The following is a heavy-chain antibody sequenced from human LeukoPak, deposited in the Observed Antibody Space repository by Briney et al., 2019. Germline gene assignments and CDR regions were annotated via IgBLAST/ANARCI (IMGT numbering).Heavy chain of an antibody. CDR3: ASNPRGDSLTFDY. V-gene: IGHV1-18*04. CDR2: ISIYKGNT. CDR1: GYTLSSYG. J-gene: IGHJ4*02. D-gene: IGHD2-21*02. Sequence: ASVKVSCKASGYTLSSYGVNWVRQAPGQRLDWVGWISIYKGNTNYAQILQGRVTMTTDTSTSTVYMELRSLRSDDTAVYYCASNPRGDSLTFDYWGQGTLVTVSS.